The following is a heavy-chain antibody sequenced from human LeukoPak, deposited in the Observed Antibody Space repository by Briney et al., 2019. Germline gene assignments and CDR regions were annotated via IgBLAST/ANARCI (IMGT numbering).Heavy chain of an antibody. V-gene: IGHV4-39*01. Sequence: PSETLSLTCTVSGGSISSSSSYWGWIRQPPGKGLGWIGSIYYSGSTYYNPSLKSRVTISVDTSKNQYSLKLSSVTAADTAVYYCARRGSVAVAVDDPWGQGTLVTVSS. CDR2: IYYSGST. D-gene: IGHD6-19*01. CDR1: GGSISSSSSY. J-gene: IGHJ5*02. CDR3: ARRGSVAVAVDDP.